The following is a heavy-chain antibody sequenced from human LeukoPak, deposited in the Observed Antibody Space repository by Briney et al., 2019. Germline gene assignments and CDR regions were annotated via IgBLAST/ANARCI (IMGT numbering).Heavy chain of an antibody. CDR2: ISDNSRYI. V-gene: IGHV3-21*01. CDR3: ARIITMFGFYSMDV. Sequence: GGSLRLSCAASGLSFSSYNMNWVRQAPGKGLEWVSGISDNSRYIYDADSVKGRFTISRDNAKNSLYLEMNNLRAEDTASYYCARIITMFGFYSMDVWGQGTTVTVSS. CDR1: GLSFSSYN. J-gene: IGHJ6*02. D-gene: IGHD3-10*02.